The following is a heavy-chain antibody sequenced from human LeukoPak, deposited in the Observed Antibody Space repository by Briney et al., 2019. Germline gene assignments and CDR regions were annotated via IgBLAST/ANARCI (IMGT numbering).Heavy chain of an antibody. V-gene: IGHV4-59*11. CDR3: ARDYNDSRGEAFDI. CDR2: IFYVGST. Sequence: SETLSLTCTVSGDSIGSHYWSWIRQPPEKGLEWIGYIFYVGSTNYNPSLKSRVTISVDTSKNQFSLKLNSVTAADTAVYYCARDYNDSRGEAFDIWGQGTMVTVSS. CDR1: GDSIGSHY. J-gene: IGHJ3*02. D-gene: IGHD3-22*01.